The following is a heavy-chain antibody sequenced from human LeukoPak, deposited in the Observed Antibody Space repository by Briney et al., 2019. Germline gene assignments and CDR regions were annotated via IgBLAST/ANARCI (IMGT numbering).Heavy chain of an antibody. V-gene: IGHV3-21*04. CDR1: GFTFSSYS. D-gene: IGHD1-7*01. CDR3: AKDGKTRNWNYFQAKPVY. Sequence: GGSLRLSCAASGFTFSSYSMNWVRQAPGKGLEWVSSISSSSSYIYYADSVKGRFTISRDNSKNTLYLQMHSLRAEDTAIYYCAKDGKTRNWNYFQAKPVYWGQGTLVTVSS. CDR2: ISSSSSYI. J-gene: IGHJ4*02.